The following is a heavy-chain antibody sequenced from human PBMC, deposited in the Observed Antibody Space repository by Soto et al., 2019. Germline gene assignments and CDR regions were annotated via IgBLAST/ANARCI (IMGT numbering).Heavy chain of an antibody. CDR1: GFIFSSYS. CDR2: ISSSSSYI. V-gene: IGHV3-21*01. J-gene: IGHJ4*02. Sequence: EVQLVESGGGLVKPGGSLRLSCADSGFIFSSYSMNWVRQAPGKGLEWVSSISSSSSYIYYEDSVKGRFTISRDHAKNSVYLQMNSLRAEDTAVYYCASGYYDRIGYYFDYWGQGISVTVSS. CDR3: ASGYYDRIGYYFDY. D-gene: IGHD3-22*01.